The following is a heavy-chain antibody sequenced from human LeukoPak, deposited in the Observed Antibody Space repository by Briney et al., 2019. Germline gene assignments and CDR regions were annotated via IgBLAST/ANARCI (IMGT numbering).Heavy chain of an antibody. J-gene: IGHJ4*02. CDR3: TTILYCSSTSCWVPGH. CDR1: GFTFSNAW. CDR2: IKSKTDGGTT. Sequence: GGSLRLSCAASGFTFSNAWMSWVRQAPGKGLEWVGRIKSKTDGGTTDYAAPVKGRFTISRDDSKNTLYLQMNSLKTEDTAVYYCTTILYCSSTSCWVPGHWGQGTLVTVSS. V-gene: IGHV3-15*01. D-gene: IGHD2-2*01.